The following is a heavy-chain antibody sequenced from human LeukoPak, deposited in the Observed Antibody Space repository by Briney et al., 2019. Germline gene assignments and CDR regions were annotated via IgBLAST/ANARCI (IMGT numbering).Heavy chain of an antibody. V-gene: IGHV4-59*08. Sequence: SETLSLTCTVSGGSISNYYWSWIRQPPGKGLQWIGYIYYSGNSNYNPSLKSRVTISIDTAKNQFSLKLSSVTAADTAVYYCARRHSSGWSFDLWGRGTLVTVSS. CDR3: ARRHSSGWSFDL. D-gene: IGHD6-19*01. CDR1: GGSISNYY. J-gene: IGHJ2*01. CDR2: IYYSGNS.